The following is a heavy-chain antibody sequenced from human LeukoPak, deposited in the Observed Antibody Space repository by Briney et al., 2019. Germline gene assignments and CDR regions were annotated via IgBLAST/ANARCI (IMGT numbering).Heavy chain of an antibody. CDR1: GGSIRSYY. D-gene: IGHD6-19*01. V-gene: IGHV4-4*07. CDR3: ARDQSAAGYWYFNL. J-gene: IGHJ2*01. Sequence: SETLSLTCTVSGGSIRSYYWSWMRQPAGKGLEWIGRIYTSGSTNYNPSLKSRVSMSVDTSKNQVSLKLSSVTAADTAVYYCARDQSAAGYWYFNLWGRGTLVSVSS. CDR2: IYTSGST.